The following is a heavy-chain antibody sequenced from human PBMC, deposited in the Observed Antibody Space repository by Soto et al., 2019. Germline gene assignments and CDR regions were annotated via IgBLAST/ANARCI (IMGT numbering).Heavy chain of an antibody. J-gene: IGHJ4*02. CDR2: LIPILGIA. CDR1: GGTFSSYT. V-gene: IGHV1-69*02. Sequence: QVQLVQSGAEVKKPGSSVKVSCKASGGTFSSYTISWVRQAPGQGLEWMGRLIPILGIANYAQKFQGRVTITADKSTSTAYMELSSLRSEDTAVYYCARSNKGVATTPYDYWGQGTLVTVSS. CDR3: ARSNKGVATTPYDY. D-gene: IGHD5-12*01.